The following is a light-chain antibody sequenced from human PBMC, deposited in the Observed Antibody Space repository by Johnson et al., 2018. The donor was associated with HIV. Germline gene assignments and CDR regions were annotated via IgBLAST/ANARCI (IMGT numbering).Light chain of an antibody. CDR3: GTWDSSLSAGV. Sequence: SVLTQPPSVSAAPGQKVTISCSGSSSNIGNNYVSWYQQLPGTAPKLLIYDNNKRPSGIPDRFSGSKSGTSATLDITGLQTGDEADYYCGTWDSSLSAGVFGAGTNVTVL. J-gene: IGLJ1*01. CDR1: SSNIGNNY. CDR2: DNN. V-gene: IGLV1-51*01.